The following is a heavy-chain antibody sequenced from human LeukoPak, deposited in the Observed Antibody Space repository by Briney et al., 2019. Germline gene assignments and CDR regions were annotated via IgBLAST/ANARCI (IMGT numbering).Heavy chain of an antibody. V-gene: IGHV1-46*01. CDR1: GYTFTSSY. CDR3: ARDDGYGDYVVGAFNL. D-gene: IGHD4-17*01. J-gene: IGHJ3*01. CDR2: INPSGGST. Sequence: ASVKVSCKAPGYTFTSSYMHWVRQAPGQGFEWMGVINPSGGSTTYAQKFQGRVTMTGDTSTSTVYIELSSLRSEDTAVYYCARDDGYGDYVVGAFNLWGQGTRVTVSS.